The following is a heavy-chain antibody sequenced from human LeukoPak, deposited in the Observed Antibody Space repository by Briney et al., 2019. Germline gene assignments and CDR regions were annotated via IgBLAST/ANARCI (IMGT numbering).Heavy chain of an antibody. CDR2: IYPSGTT. J-gene: IGHJ3*01. CDR1: GDSISSGGYS. Sequence: SQTLSLTCAVSGDSISSGGYSWSWIRQPPGKGLEWIGYIYPSGTTYYNPSLKSRLSISVDRSKNQFSLKLISMTAADTAVYYCARTYCSSGDCGDAFDFWGQGTMVTVSS. CDR3: ARTYCSSGDCGDAFDF. V-gene: IGHV4-30-2*01. D-gene: IGHD2-21*02.